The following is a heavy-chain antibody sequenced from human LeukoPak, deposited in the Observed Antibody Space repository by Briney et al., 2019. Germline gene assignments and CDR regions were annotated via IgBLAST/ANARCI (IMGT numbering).Heavy chain of an antibody. Sequence: SSETLSLTCTVSGGSISSSSYYWGWIRQPPGKGLEWIGRIYYSGSTYYNPSLQSRVTISVEMSKNQFSLKLRSVTAADTAVYYCARDSTSSGYWSTRLHLDGGAFDIWGQGTMVTVSS. V-gene: IGHV4-39*07. D-gene: IGHD3-22*01. CDR1: GGSISSSSYY. CDR3: ARDSTSSGYWSTRLHLDGGAFDI. CDR2: IYYSGST. J-gene: IGHJ3*02.